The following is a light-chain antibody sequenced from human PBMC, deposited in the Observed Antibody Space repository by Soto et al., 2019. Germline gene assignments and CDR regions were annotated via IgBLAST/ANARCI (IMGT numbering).Light chain of an antibody. Sequence: DIQMTQSPSSLSASVGDRVTITCRASQSISSHLNWYQQKPGNAPKVLISAASSLQSGVPSRFSCSGSGTDFTLTISSLQPEDYATYYCQQSYSSLYTFGQGTQLEIK. CDR3: QQSYSSLYT. CDR1: QSISSH. CDR2: AAS. V-gene: IGKV1-39*01. J-gene: IGKJ2*01.